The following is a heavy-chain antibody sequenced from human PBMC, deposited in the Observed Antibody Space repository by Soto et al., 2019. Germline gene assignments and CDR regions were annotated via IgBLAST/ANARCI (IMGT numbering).Heavy chain of an antibody. V-gene: IGHV1-69*02. J-gene: IGHJ4*02. CDR2: IIPILGIA. Sequence: QVQLVQSGAEVKKPGSSVKVSCKASGGTFSSYTISWVRQAPGQGLEWMGRIIPILGIANYAQKFQGRVTITADKSTSTAYMELSSLRSEDTAVYYCARRGGDWSQDYWGQGTLVTVSS. CDR3: ARRGGDWSQDY. CDR1: GGTFSSYT. D-gene: IGHD2-21*02.